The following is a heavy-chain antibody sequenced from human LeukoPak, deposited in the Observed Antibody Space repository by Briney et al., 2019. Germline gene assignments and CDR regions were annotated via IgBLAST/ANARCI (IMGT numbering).Heavy chain of an antibody. Sequence: GGSLRLSCAASGFTFSSYSMNWVRQAPGKGLEWVSGISPRGDNTYYKDSVRGRFTISRDNFKNTVSLQLNSLRAEDTAMYYCAKDDDWGRFNHWGQGTLVTVSS. CDR2: ISPRGDNT. D-gene: IGHD3-16*01. J-gene: IGHJ1*01. CDR1: GFTFSSYS. V-gene: IGHV3-23*01. CDR3: AKDDDWGRFNH.